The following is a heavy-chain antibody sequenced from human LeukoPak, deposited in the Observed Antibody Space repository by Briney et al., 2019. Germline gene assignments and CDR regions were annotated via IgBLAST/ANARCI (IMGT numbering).Heavy chain of an antibody. J-gene: IGHJ3*02. Sequence: ASVKVSCKASSYTFTSSGISWVRQAPGQGLEWMGWFSAYNGNTNYAQNLQGRVTMTTDTSTSTAYMELRSLRSDDTAVYYCARAPPIVGAAGAFDIWGQGTMVTVSS. CDR1: SYTFTSSG. CDR2: FSAYNGNT. CDR3: ARAPPIVGAAGAFDI. D-gene: IGHD1-26*01. V-gene: IGHV1-18*01.